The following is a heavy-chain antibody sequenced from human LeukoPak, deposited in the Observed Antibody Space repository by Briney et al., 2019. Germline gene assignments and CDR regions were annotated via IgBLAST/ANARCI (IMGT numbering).Heavy chain of an antibody. CDR3: ARQVYSAGRYYHFDS. CDR2: IYYSGST. V-gene: IGHV4-59*08. J-gene: IGHJ4*02. CDR1: GGSISSYY. Sequence: KPSETLSLTCTVSGGSISSYYWSWIRQPPGKGLEWIGYIYYSGSTNYNPSLKSRVTISVDTSKNQFSLKLSSVTAADTAVYYCARQVYSAGRYYHFDSWGQGTLVTVSS. D-gene: IGHD2-15*01.